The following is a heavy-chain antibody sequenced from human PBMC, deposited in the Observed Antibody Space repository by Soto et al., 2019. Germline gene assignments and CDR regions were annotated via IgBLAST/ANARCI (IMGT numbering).Heavy chain of an antibody. CDR3: ARGGNEQNDY. D-gene: IGHD1-1*01. V-gene: IGHV3-66*01. CDR2: IYSGGGT. Sequence: EVQLVESGGGLVQPGGSLRLSCAASGFTISSYYMTWVRQAPGKGLEWVSVIYSGGGTSYADSVKGRFTISRDTSKNTLYLQVNSLIAEDTAVYYCARGGNEQNDYWGPGTLVTVSS. CDR1: GFTISSYY. J-gene: IGHJ4*02.